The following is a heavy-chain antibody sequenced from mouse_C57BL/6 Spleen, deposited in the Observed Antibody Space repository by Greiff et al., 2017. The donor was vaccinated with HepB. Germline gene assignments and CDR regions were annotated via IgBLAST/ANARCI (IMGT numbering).Heavy chain of an antibody. CDR1: GYTFTNYW. Sequence: VQLQQSGAELVRPGTSVKMSCKASGYTFTNYWIGWAKQRPGHGLEWIGDIYPGGGYTNYNEKFKGKATLTADKSSSTAYMQFSSLTSEDSAIYYCARCGGSSYDYAMDYWGQGTSVTVSS. D-gene: IGHD1-1*01. CDR2: IYPGGGYT. V-gene: IGHV1-63*01. J-gene: IGHJ4*01. CDR3: ARCGGSSYDYAMDY.